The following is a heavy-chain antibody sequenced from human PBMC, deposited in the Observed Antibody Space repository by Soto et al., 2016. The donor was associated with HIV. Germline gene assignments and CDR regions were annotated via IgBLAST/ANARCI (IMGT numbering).Heavy chain of an antibody. CDR2: ISGSGGST. CDR1: GFTFSSYA. D-gene: IGHD4-17*01. CDR3: AKMTTVTTAYYYGMDV. J-gene: IGHJ6*02. V-gene: IGHV3-23*01. Sequence: EVKMLESGGGLVQPGGSLRLSCAASGFTFSSYAMSWVRQAPGKGLEWVSVISGSGGSTYYADSVKGRFTISRDNSKNTLYLQMNTLRAEDTAVYYCAKMTTVTTAYYYGMDVWGQGTTVTVSS.